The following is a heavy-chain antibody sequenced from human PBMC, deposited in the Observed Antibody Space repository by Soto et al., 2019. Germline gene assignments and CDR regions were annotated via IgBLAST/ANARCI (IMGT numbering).Heavy chain of an antibody. J-gene: IGHJ4*02. CDR1: GFSLNAPAVG. D-gene: IGHD6-19*01. CDR3: AHGAGWLFDY. Sequence: QITLKESGPTLVKPTQTLTLTCTFSGFSLNAPAVGVGWIRQPPGKALEWLAFTYWDDDNHYSPSLKSRLTITKDTSNNQVVLTMTNMFAVDTAKYYCAHGAGWLFDYWGQGTLVTVSS. CDR2: TYWDDDN. V-gene: IGHV2-5*02.